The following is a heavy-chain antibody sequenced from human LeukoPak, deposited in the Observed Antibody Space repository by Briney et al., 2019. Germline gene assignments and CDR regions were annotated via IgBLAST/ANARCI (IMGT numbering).Heavy chain of an antibody. D-gene: IGHD1-26*01. CDR2: ISYDGSNK. J-gene: IGHJ4*02. Sequence: GGSLRLSCAASGFTFSSYAMHWVRQAPGKGLEWVAVISYDGSNKYYADSVKGRFTISRDNSKNTLYLQMNSLRAEDTAVYYCAKDSGGGSYYMGVSDYFDYWGQGTLVTVSS. V-gene: IGHV3-30-3*01. CDR1: GFTFSSYA. CDR3: AKDSGGGSYYMGVSDYFDY.